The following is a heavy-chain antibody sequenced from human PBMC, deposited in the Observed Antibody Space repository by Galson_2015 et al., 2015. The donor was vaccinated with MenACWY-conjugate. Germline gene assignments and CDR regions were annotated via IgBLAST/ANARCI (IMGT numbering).Heavy chain of an antibody. Sequence: SLRLSCAASGFTFSNYDINWVRQAPGRGLEWVSYISRSGTTIYYADSVKGRFTISRDNAKNSLYLQMNSLRAEDTAVYYCATTEAAAGHFFDYWGQGTLVTVPS. V-gene: IGHV3-48*03. CDR1: GFTFSNYD. J-gene: IGHJ4*02. CDR2: ISRSGTTI. CDR3: ATTEAAAGHFFDY. D-gene: IGHD6-13*01.